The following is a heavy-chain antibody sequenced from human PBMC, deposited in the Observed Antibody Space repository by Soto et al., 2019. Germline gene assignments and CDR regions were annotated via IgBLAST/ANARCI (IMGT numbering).Heavy chain of an antibody. Sequence: SETLSLTCTVSGGSISSSNYYWGWIRQPPGKGLEWIGSMYYNGNTYYSPSLRSRVTISVDTSKRHFSLKLSALTAADTAVYYCARLGVVAAGSRFFDYWGQGTLVTVSS. V-gene: IGHV4-39*02. CDR2: MYYNGNT. D-gene: IGHD6-13*01. CDR1: GGSISSSNYY. J-gene: IGHJ4*02. CDR3: ARLGVVAAGSRFFDY.